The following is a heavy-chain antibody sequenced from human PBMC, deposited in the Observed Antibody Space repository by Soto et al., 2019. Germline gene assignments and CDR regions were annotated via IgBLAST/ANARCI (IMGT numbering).Heavy chain of an antibody. Sequence: EVQLLESGGGLVQPGGSLRLSCAASGFTFSSYAMSWVRQAPGKGLEWVSAISGSGGSTYYADSVKGRCTISRDNSKNTLYLQMNSLRAVDTAVYYCAKGDSSGYYYLVDYWGQGTLVTVSS. CDR2: ISGSGGST. J-gene: IGHJ4*02. D-gene: IGHD3-22*01. CDR3: AKGDSSGYYYLVDY. CDR1: GFTFSSYA. V-gene: IGHV3-23*01.